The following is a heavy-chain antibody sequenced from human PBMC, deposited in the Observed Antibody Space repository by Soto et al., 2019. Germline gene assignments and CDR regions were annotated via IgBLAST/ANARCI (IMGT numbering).Heavy chain of an antibody. CDR2: IGNDGNNK. Sequence: QVQLVESGGGVVQPGRSLRLSCAASGFTFSNYGMHWVRQAPDKGLEWVAVIGNDGNNKYYIDSVKGRFTISRDQSKNTLYLKMDSLRAEDTAVYFCARSNWGSADYRYSNDGLDIWGQGTRVTVSS. CDR3: ARSNWGSADYRYSNDGLDI. V-gene: IGHV3-33*01. J-gene: IGHJ3*02. CDR1: GFTFSNYG. D-gene: IGHD7-27*01.